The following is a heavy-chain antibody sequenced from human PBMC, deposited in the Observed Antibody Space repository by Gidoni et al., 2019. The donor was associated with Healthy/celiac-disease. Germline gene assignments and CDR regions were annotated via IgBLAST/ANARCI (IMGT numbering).Heavy chain of an antibody. J-gene: IGHJ6*02. CDR1: GFTFRSYE. CDR3: ARDLDDFWSGYSGGMDV. Sequence: EVQLVESGGGLVQPGGSLRLSCAASGFTFRSYEMNWVRQAPGKGLELVSYISSSGSTIYYADSVKGRFTISRDNAKNSLYLQMNSLRAEDTAVYYCARDLDDFWSGYSGGMDVWGQGTTVTVSS. V-gene: IGHV3-48*03. D-gene: IGHD3-3*01. CDR2: ISSSGSTI.